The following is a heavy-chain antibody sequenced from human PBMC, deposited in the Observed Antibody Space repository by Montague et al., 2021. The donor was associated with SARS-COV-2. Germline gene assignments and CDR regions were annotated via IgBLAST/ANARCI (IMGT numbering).Heavy chain of an antibody. D-gene: IGHD5-18*01. CDR3: ARGSYGPDAFDI. Sequence: SETLSLTCTVSGGSISSYYWSWIRQPPGKGLEWIGYIYYSGSTNYNPSLKSQVTISLDTSKNQFSLKLNSVTAADTAVYYCARGSYGPDAFDIRGQGTMVTVSS. CDR2: IYYSGST. CDR1: GGSISSYY. V-gene: IGHV4-59*01. J-gene: IGHJ3*02.